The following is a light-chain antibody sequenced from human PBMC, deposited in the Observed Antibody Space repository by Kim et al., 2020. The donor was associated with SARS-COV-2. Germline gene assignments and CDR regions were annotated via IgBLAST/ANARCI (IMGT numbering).Light chain of an antibody. Sequence: DIVMTQSPDSLAVSLGERATINCKSSQSVLYSSNNKNYLAWYQQKPGQPPKLLIYWASTRESGVPDRFSGSGSGTDFTLTISSLQAEDVAVYYCQQYYSTLRGFGGGTKLEIK. V-gene: IGKV4-1*01. CDR2: WAS. CDR3: QQYYSTLRG. J-gene: IGKJ4*01. CDR1: QSVLYSSNNKNY.